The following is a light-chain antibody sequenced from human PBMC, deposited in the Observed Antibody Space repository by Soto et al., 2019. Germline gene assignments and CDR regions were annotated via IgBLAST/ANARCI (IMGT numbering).Light chain of an antibody. J-gene: IGKJ4*01. V-gene: IGKV3-15*01. CDR1: QAVSSN. CDR2: GAS. Sequence: DIVATQSPAPLSLSPAEIATSSCRASQAVSSNLAWYQQNPGQAPRLLILGASTRATGIPARFSGSRSGTEFTLTISSLQSEDFAVYYCQQYSNWSLTFGEGTKVELK. CDR3: QQYSNWSLT.